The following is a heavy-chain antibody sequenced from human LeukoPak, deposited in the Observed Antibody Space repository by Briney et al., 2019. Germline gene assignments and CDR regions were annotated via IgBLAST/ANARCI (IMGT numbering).Heavy chain of an antibody. CDR1: GGSISSYY. D-gene: IGHD3-9*01. J-gene: IGHJ4*02. V-gene: IGHV4-59*01. Sequence: ESSETLSLTCTVSGGSISSYYWSWIRQPPGKGLEWIGYIYYSGSTNYNPSLKSRVAIAADTSKNQFSLKLSSVTAADTAVYYCARGILTGLDYFDYWAREPWSPSPQ. CDR2: IYYSGST. CDR3: ARGILTGLDYFDY.